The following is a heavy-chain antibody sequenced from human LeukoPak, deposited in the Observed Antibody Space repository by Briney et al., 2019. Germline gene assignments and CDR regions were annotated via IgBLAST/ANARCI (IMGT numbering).Heavy chain of an antibody. Sequence: ASVKVSCKASGGTFSSYAISWVRQAPGQGLEWMGWINPNSGGTSYGQKIQGRVTMTRDTSNSTAYMELSKLRSDDTAVYYCARGRCSSRSCYLFDYWGQGTLVTVSS. CDR1: GGTFSSYA. CDR3: ARGRCSSRSCYLFDY. CDR2: INPNSGGT. J-gene: IGHJ4*02. D-gene: IGHD2-2*01. V-gene: IGHV1-2*02.